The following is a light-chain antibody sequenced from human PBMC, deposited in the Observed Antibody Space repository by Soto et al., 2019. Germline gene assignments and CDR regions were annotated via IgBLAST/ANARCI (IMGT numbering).Light chain of an antibody. Sequence: QSVLTQPASVSGSPGQSITISCPGTSSEVVGYNYVSWYQQHPGKAPKFMIYDVSNRPSGVSNRFSGSKSGNTASLTISGLQAEDEADYYCSSYTTSNTRQIVFGTGTKVTVL. J-gene: IGLJ1*01. CDR1: SSEVVGYNY. CDR3: SSYTTSNTRQIV. V-gene: IGLV2-14*01. CDR2: DVS.